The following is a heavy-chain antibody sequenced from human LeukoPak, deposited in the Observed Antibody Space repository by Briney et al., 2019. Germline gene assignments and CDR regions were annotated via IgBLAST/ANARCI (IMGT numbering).Heavy chain of an antibody. Sequence: ASLKVSCKASGYTFTSYDINWVRQATGQGLEWIGCMNPNSGNTAYAQKFQGRVTMTRNTSISTAYMELSSLRSEDTAVYYCARGACGRYDFWSGYYTPYYYYYMDVWGKGTTVTVSS. CDR2: MNPNSGNT. D-gene: IGHD3-3*01. CDR3: ARGACGRYDFWSGYYTPYYYYYMDV. J-gene: IGHJ6*03. CDR1: GYTFTSYD. V-gene: IGHV1-8*01.